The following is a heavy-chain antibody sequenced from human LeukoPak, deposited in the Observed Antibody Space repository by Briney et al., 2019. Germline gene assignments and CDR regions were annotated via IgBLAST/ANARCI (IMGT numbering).Heavy chain of an antibody. J-gene: IGHJ3*02. Sequence: PSETLSLTCAVYGGSFSGYYWSWIRQPPGKGLEWIGEINHSGSTNYNPSLKSRVTISVDTPKNQFSLKLSSVTAADTAVYYCASRCGGDCYFAFDIWGQGTMVTVSS. CDR1: GGSFSGYY. CDR2: INHSGST. CDR3: ASRCGGDCYFAFDI. D-gene: IGHD2-21*02. V-gene: IGHV4-34*01.